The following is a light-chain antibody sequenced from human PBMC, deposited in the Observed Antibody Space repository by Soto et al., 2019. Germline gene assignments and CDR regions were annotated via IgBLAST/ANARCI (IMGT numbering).Light chain of an antibody. Sequence: EIMMTQSPGTLXASPXERATLSCRASQSVSSNLAWYQQKPGQAPRLLIYAVSTRATGIPARFSGSGSGTEFTLTISSLQSEDFAVYYCQQYNKWPLTFGQGTKVEIK. J-gene: IGKJ1*01. CDR1: QSVSSN. CDR2: AVS. V-gene: IGKV3-15*01. CDR3: QQYNKWPLT.